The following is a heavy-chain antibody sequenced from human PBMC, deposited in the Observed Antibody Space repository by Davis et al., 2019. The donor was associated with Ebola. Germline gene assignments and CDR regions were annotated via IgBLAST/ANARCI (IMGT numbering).Heavy chain of an antibody. Sequence: PSETLSLTCTVSGVSISSGDYYWSWIRQPPGKGLEWIGYIYYSGSTYYNPSLKSRVTISVDTSKNQFSLKLSSVTAADTAVYYCARGIVVVPGVSWFDPWGQGTLVTVSS. CDR3: ARGIVVVPGVSWFDP. CDR1: GVSISSGDYY. V-gene: IGHV4-30-4*01. D-gene: IGHD2-2*01. J-gene: IGHJ5*02. CDR2: IYYSGST.